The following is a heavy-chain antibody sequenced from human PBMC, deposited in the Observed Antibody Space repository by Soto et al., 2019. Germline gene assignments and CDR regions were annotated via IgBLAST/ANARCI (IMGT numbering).Heavy chain of an antibody. CDR2: MNPNSGNT. CDR1: GYTFTSYD. D-gene: IGHD2-2*01. Sequence: QVQLVQSGAEVKKPGASVKVSCKASGYTFTSYDINWVRQATGQGLEWMGWMNPNSGNTGYAQKFQGRVTMTRNTSISTAYMELSSLRSEDTAVYYCARGRGYCSSTSCSYYNWFDPWGQGTLVTVSS. J-gene: IGHJ5*02. CDR3: ARGRGYCSSTSCSYYNWFDP. V-gene: IGHV1-8*01.